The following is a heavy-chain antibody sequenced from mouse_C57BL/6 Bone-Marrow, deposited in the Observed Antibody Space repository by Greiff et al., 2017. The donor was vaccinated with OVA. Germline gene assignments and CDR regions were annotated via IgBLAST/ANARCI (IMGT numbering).Heavy chain of an antibody. CDR1: GFNIKNTY. Sequence: VQLQQSVAELVRPGASVKLSCTASGFNIKNTYMHWVKQRPEQGLEWIGRIDPANDNTKYDPKFQGKATMTADTSSNTAYLQLSSLSSDVTAVYCCASGSFGGSFYAMDYWGQGTSVTVSS. CDR2: IDPANDNT. D-gene: IGHD1-1*02. J-gene: IGHJ4*01. CDR3: ASGSFGGSFYAMDY. V-gene: IGHV14-3*01.